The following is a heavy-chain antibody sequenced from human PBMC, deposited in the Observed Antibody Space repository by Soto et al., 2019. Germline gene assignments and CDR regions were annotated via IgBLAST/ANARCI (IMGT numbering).Heavy chain of an antibody. Sequence: QVQLVQSGAEVKKPGASVKVSCKASGYTFTSYGISRVRQAPGQGLAGMGWISAYNGNTNYAQKLQGRVTMTTDTSTSTAYMELRSLRADDTAVYYCARDPASSSWTLYYYYGMDVWGQGSTVTVSS. CDR1: GYTFTSYG. D-gene: IGHD6-13*01. J-gene: IGHJ6*02. V-gene: IGHV1-18*04. CDR3: ARDPASSSWTLYYYYGMDV. CDR2: ISAYNGNT.